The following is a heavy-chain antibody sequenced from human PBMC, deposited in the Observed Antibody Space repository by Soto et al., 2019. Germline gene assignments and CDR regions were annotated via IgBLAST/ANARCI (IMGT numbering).Heavy chain of an antibody. CDR1: GFSFNRHG. CDR3: AAWGVGVG. D-gene: IGHD1-26*01. J-gene: IGHJ4*02. Sequence: PGGSLRLSCEASGFSFNRHGIHWVRQAPGKGLEWVSSISSSSSYIYYADSVKGRFTISRDNAKNSLYLQMNSLRAEDTAVYYCAAWGVGVGWGQGTLVTVSS. V-gene: IGHV3-21*01. CDR2: ISSSSSYI.